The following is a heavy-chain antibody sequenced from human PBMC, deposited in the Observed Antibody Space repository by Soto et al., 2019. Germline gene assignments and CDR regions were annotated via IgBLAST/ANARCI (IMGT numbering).Heavy chain of an antibody. CDR3: AGARSDY. J-gene: IGHJ4*02. CDR2: ISPEGSEK. Sequence: EVQLVESGGGLVQPGGSLRLSCAVSGFIFSDYWMTWVRQAPGKGLEWVATISPEGSEKYYVDSLKGRFTSARDNAKNSLYLTMISLRAEDTALYYCAGARSDYWGRGTLITVSS. CDR1: GFIFSDYW. V-gene: IGHV3-7*03.